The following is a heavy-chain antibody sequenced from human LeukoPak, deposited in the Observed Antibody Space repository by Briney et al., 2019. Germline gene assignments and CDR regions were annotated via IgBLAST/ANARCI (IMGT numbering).Heavy chain of an antibody. CDR3: ARDRGHGDDGEVY. J-gene: IGHJ4*02. CDR2: ISSSSSYI. V-gene: IGHV3-21*01. CDR1: GFTFSSYS. D-gene: IGHD4-17*01. Sequence: PGGSLRLSCAASGFTFSSYSMNWVRLAPGKGLEWVSSISSSSSYIYYADSVKGRFTISRDNAKNSLYLQMNSLRAEDTAVYYCARDRGHGDDGEVYWGQGTLVTVSS.